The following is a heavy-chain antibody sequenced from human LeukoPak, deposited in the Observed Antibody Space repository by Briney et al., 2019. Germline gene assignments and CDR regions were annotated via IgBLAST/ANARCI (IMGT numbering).Heavy chain of an antibody. D-gene: IGHD3-22*01. CDR1: GGSISSGSYY. CDR2: IYSSGST. Sequence: SQTLSLTCTVSGGSISSGSYYWSWIRQPAGKALEWIGRIYSSGSTNCNPSLKSRVTISVDTSKNQFSLKLSSLTAADTAVYYCARAGGYYDSSGYSSGFDYWGQGTLVTVSS. J-gene: IGHJ4*02. V-gene: IGHV4-61*02. CDR3: ARAGGYYDSSGYSSGFDY.